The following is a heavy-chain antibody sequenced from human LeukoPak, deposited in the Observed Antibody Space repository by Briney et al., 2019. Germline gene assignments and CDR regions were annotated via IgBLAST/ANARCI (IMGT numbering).Heavy chain of an antibody. V-gene: IGHV3-30-3*01. CDR3: ARAEGYGDYYSDY. CDR2: ISYDGSNK. CDR1: GFTFSSYA. D-gene: IGHD4-17*01. J-gene: IGHJ4*02. Sequence: PTGGSLRLSCAASGFTFSSYAMHWVRQAPGKGLEWVAVISYDGSNKYYADSVKGRFTISRDNSKNTLYLQMNSLRAEDTAVYYCARAEGYGDYYSDYWGQGTLVTVSS.